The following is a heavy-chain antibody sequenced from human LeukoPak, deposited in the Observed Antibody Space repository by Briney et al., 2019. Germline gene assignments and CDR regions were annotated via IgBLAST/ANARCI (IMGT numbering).Heavy chain of an antibody. Sequence: ASVTVSCKASGYTFTGYYLHWVRQAPGQGLEWMGWVNPNSGGTNYAQNFQGRVTMTRDTSISTAYLELSRLRSDDTAVYYCASGGGADYWSGYYLDYWGQGTLVTVSS. CDR3: ASGGGADYWSGYYLDY. CDR2: VNPNSGGT. V-gene: IGHV1-2*02. CDR1: GYTFTGYY. J-gene: IGHJ4*02. D-gene: IGHD3-3*01.